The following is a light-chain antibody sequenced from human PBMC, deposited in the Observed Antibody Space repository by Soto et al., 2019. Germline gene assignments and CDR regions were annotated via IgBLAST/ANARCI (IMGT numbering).Light chain of an antibody. CDR1: QGVGSSY. V-gene: IGKV3-20*01. CDR2: AAS. Sequence: EIVLTQSPGTLSLSPGERATLSCRASQGVGSSYLAWYQQKPGQAPRLLIYAASNRATGIPDRFSGSGSGTDFTLTISRLEPEDFAVYYCQQYDRSPWTFGQGAKVEIK. CDR3: QQYDRSPWT. J-gene: IGKJ1*01.